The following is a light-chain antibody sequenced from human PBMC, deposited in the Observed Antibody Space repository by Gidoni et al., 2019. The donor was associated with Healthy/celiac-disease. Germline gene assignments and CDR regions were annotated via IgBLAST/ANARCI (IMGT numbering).Light chain of an antibody. CDR1: QSVSSSY. CDR2: GAS. J-gene: IGKJ1*01. Sequence: EIVLTQSPGTLSLSPGERATLSCRASQSVSSSYLAWYHPKPGQAPRLLIYGASSRATGIPDRFSGSGSGTDFTLTISRLEPEDFAVYYCQQYGSSPTWTFGQGTKVEIK. CDR3: QQYGSSPTWT. V-gene: IGKV3-20*01.